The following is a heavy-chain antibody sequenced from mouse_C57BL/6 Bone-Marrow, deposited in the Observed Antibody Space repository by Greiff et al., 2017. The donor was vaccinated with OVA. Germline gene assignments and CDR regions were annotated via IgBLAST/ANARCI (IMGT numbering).Heavy chain of an antibody. D-gene: IGHD1-1*01. J-gene: IGHJ2*01. CDR1: GFTFSDYG. CDR3: ARDPPDYYGSSPDY. CDR2: ISSGSSTI. V-gene: IGHV5-17*01. Sequence: EVMLVESGGGLVKPGGSLKLSCAASGFTFSDYGMHWVRQAPEKGLEWVAYISSGSSTIYYADTVKGRFTISRDNAKNTLFLQMTSLRSEDTAMYYCARDPPDYYGSSPDYWGQGTTLTVSS.